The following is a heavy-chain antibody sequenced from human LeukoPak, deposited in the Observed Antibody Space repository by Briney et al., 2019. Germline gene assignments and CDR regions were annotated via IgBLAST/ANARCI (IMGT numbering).Heavy chain of an antibody. V-gene: IGHV1-2*02. CDR1: GYTFTGYY. J-gene: IGHJ4*02. D-gene: IGHD2-15*01. CDR3: ARDRCSGGSCYSLDY. Sequence: GASVKVSCKASGYTFTGYYMHWVRQAPGQGLEWMGWINPNSGGTNYAQKFQGRVTMTRDTSISTAYMELSRLRSDDTAVYYCARDRCSGGSCYSLDYWGQGTLVTVSS. CDR2: INPNSGGT.